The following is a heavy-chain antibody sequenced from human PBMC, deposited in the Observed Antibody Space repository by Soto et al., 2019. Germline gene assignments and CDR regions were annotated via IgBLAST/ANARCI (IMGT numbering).Heavy chain of an antibody. V-gene: IGHV4-30-4*01. CDR3: ARQSSRSRPLIDY. CDR2: IYYSGST. Sequence: SETLSLTCTVSGGSISSGDYYWSWIRQPPGKGLEWIGYIYYSGSTYYNPSLKSRVTISVDTSKNQFSLKLSSVTAADTAVYYCARQSSRSRPLIDYWGQGTLVTVSS. CDR1: GGSISSGDYY. J-gene: IGHJ4*02.